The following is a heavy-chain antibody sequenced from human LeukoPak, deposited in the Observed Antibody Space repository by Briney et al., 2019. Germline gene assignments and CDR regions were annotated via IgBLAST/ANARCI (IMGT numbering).Heavy chain of an antibody. CDR2: IYYSGST. Sequence: SETLSLTCTVSGGSISSYYWSWIRQPPGKGLEWIGYIYYSGSTNYNPSLKSRVTISLDTSKNQFSLKLSSVTAADTAVYYCARVVQITPPPSYYYYYYIDVWGKGTTVTVSS. CDR3: ARVVQITPPPSYYYYYYIDV. D-gene: IGHD2-2*01. V-gene: IGHV4-59*01. CDR1: GGSISSYY. J-gene: IGHJ6*03.